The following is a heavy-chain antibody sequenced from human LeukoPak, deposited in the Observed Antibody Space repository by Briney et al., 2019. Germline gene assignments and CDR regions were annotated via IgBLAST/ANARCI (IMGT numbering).Heavy chain of an antibody. D-gene: IGHD6-13*01. CDR2: ISASGGST. CDR1: GFTFSNYA. CDR3: AKRSGSSWYGDFDY. V-gene: IGHV3-23*01. Sequence: GGSLRLSCAAPGFTFSNYAMSWVRQAPGKGLEWVSGISASGGSTFYADSVKGRFTVSRDNSKITLYLQMNTLRAEDTAVYYCAKRSGSSWYGDFDYWGQGTLVTVSS. J-gene: IGHJ4*02.